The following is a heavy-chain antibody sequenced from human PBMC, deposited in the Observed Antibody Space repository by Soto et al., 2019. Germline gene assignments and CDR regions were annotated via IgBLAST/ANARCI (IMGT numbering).Heavy chain of an antibody. D-gene: IGHD1-26*01. J-gene: IGHJ4*02. V-gene: IGHV5-51*01. CDR1: GYSFTSYW. CDR3: ARSIVGATHQTDY. CDR2: IHPSDFDT. Sequence: PGESLKISCKGSGYSFTSYWIGWVRQMPGKGLEWMGIIHPSDFDTRYSPSFQGQVTISADKSISTAYLQWSSLRASDTAMYYCARSIVGATHQTDYWGQGTLVTVSS.